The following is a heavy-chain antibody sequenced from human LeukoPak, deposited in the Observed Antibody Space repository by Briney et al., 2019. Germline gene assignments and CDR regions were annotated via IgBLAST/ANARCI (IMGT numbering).Heavy chain of an antibody. D-gene: IGHD5-18*01. Sequence: PGGSLRLSCAASGFTVSSKYMSWVRQAPGKGLEWVSVIYSGGDTYYADSVKGRFTISRDNSKNMIYLEMSSLKAEDTAVYYCARETRIYAAMVLRWFDPWGQGTLVTVSS. CDR3: ARETRIYAAMVLRWFDP. J-gene: IGHJ5*02. V-gene: IGHV3-66*01. CDR2: IYSGGDT. CDR1: GFTVSSKY.